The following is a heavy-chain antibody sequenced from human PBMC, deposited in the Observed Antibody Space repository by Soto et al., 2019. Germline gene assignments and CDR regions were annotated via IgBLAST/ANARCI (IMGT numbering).Heavy chain of an antibody. J-gene: IGHJ6*02. CDR2: IIPIFGTT. CDR3: ARDQVEHGMDV. Sequence: QVQLVQSGAEVKKPGSSVKVSCKASGGTFSNFAISWVRQAPGQGLEWMGGIIPIFGTTNYAQKFQGRVTITADESTGTAYMELSSLRFEDTAVYYCARDQVEHGMDVWGLGTTVTVSS. D-gene: IGHD2-15*01. V-gene: IGHV1-69*12. CDR1: GGTFSNFA.